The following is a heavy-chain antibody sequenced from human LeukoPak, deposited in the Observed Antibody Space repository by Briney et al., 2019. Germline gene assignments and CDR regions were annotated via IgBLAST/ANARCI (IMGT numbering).Heavy chain of an antibody. CDR1: GFTFSGYA. J-gene: IGHJ4*02. V-gene: IGHV3-23*01. CDR3: AKAGGFWSGYYYFDY. CDR2: ISGSGGST. Sequence: GGSLRLSCAASGFTFSGYAMSWVRQAPGKGLEWVSAISGSGGSTYYAGSVKGRFTISRDNSKNTLYLQMNSLRAEDTAVYYCAKAGGFWSGYYYFDYWGQGTLVTVSS. D-gene: IGHD3-3*01.